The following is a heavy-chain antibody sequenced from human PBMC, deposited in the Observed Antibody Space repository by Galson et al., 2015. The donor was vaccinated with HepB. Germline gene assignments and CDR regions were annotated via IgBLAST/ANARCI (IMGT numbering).Heavy chain of an antibody. CDR3: AKFGGSGSYPDY. CDR1: GFTFSSYA. Sequence: SLRLSCAASGFTFSSYAMSWVRQAPGKGLEWVSAISGSGGSTYYADSVKGRFTISRDNSKNTLYLQMNSLRAEDTAVYYCAKFGGSGSYPDYWGQGTLVTVSS. D-gene: IGHD3-10*01. CDR2: ISGSGGST. V-gene: IGHV3-23*01. J-gene: IGHJ4*02.